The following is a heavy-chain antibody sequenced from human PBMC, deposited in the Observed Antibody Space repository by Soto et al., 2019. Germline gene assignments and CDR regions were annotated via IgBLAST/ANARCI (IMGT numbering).Heavy chain of an antibody. V-gene: IGHV3-30*18. CDR1: GSTFRSYG. D-gene: IGHD3-22*01. CDR3: AKDTYYHDSTGYYVFDY. Sequence: QVQLVESGGGVVQPGRSLRLSCAASGSTFRSYGMHWVRQAPGKGLEWVAAISYDGSNKNYVDSVKGRFTISRDNSEKTLYLQMNSLRAEDAAVYYCAKDTYYHDSTGYYVFDYWGQGTLVTVSS. J-gene: IGHJ4*02. CDR2: ISYDGSNK.